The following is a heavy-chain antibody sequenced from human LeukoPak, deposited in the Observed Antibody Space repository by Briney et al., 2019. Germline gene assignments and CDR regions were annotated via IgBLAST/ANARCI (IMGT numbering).Heavy chain of an antibody. CDR1: GGTFSSYA. V-gene: IGHV1-69*13. CDR2: IIPIFGTA. Sequence: ASVKVSCKASGGTFSSYAISWVRQAPGQGLEWMGGIIPIFGTANYAQKFQGRVTITADESTSTAYMELSSLRSEDTAVYYCARGRNYYYDSSGYHELGLDYWGQGTLVTVSS. J-gene: IGHJ4*02. CDR3: ARGRNYYYDSSGYHELGLDY. D-gene: IGHD3-22*01.